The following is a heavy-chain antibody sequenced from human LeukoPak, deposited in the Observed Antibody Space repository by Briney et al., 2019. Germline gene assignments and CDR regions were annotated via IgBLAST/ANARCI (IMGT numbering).Heavy chain of an antibody. D-gene: IGHD5-12*01. Sequence: GGSLRLSCAASGFTFSSYSMNWVRQAPGKGLEWVSSISSSSSYVYYADSVKGRFTISRDNAKNSLYLQMNSLRAEDTAVYYCARDLVATIRGWFDPWGQGTLVTVSS. V-gene: IGHV3-21*01. J-gene: IGHJ5*02. CDR3: ARDLVATIRGWFDP. CDR2: ISSSSSYV. CDR1: GFTFSSYS.